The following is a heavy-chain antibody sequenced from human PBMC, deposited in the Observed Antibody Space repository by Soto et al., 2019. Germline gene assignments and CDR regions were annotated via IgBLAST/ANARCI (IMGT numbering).Heavy chain of an antibody. V-gene: IGHV1-18*01. CDR1: GFTFTSYG. CDR3: TRDLYLESGTNVNIPFDY. D-gene: IGHD1-26*01. CDR2: ISGFNGDT. Sequence: GASVKVSCKTSGFTFTSYGFSWVRQAPGQGLEWMGWISGFNGDTNYAQKFQGRVTMTTDTPTSTAYMDLRSLRSDDTALYFCTRDLYLESGTNVNIPFDYWGQGTLVTVSS. J-gene: IGHJ4*02.